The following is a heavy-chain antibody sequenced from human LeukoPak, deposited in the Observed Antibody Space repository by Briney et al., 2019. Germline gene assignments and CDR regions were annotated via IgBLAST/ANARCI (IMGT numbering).Heavy chain of an antibody. CDR1: GFTFIDYD. V-gene: IGHV3-13*01. J-gene: IGHJ4*02. D-gene: IGHD6-19*01. CDR2: IGIRGDT. CDR3: ARGGIQVSGIDEFDY. Sequence: GGSLRLSCAASGFTFIDYDMHWVRQVIGKGLEWVSAIGIRGDTHYSGSVKGGFSISRENAESSLYLQMNSLRAEDTDVYYCARGGIQVSGIDEFDYWGQGTLVTVSS.